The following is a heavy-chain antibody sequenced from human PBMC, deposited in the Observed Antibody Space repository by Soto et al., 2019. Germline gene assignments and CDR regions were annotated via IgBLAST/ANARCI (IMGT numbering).Heavy chain of an antibody. CDR3: TRAGYDSSRYYYPTDWFDP. D-gene: IGHD3-22*01. CDR2: IRSKAYGGTT. J-gene: IGHJ5*02. V-gene: IGHV3-49*04. Sequence: GGSLRLSCTASGFTFGDYAMSWVRQAPGKGLEWVGFIRSKAYGGTTEYAASVKGRFTISRDDSKSIAYLQMNSLKTEDTAVYYCTRAGYDSSRYYYPTDWFDPWGQGTLVTVSS. CDR1: GFTFGDYA.